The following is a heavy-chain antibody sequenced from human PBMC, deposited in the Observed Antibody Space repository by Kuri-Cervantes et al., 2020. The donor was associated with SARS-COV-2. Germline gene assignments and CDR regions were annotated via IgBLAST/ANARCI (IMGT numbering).Heavy chain of an antibody. Sequence: GESLKISCAASGFTFSSYAMSWVRQAPGKGLEWVSAISGSGGSTYYADSVKGRFTISRDNSENTLYLQMNSLRAEDTAVYYCARGDRAVTPGYYYYGMDVWGQGTTVTVSS. D-gene: IGHD1-26*01. J-gene: IGHJ6*02. CDR3: ARGDRAVTPGYYYYGMDV. V-gene: IGHV3-23*01. CDR1: GFTFSSYA. CDR2: ISGSGGST.